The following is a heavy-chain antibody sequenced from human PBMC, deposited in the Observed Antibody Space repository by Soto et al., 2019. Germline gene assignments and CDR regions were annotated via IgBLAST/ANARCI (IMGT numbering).Heavy chain of an antibody. CDR1: GYTFTSYY. J-gene: IGHJ3*02. CDR2: INPSGGST. D-gene: IGHD3-22*01. CDR3: ARTYKSYYDSSGSQDAFDI. V-gene: IGHV1-46*01. Sequence: GASVKVSCKASGYTFTSYYMHWVRQAPGQGLEWMGIINPSGGSTSYAQKFQGRVTMTRDTSTSTVYMELSSLRSEDTAVYYCARTYKSYYDSSGSQDAFDIWGQGTMVTVSS.